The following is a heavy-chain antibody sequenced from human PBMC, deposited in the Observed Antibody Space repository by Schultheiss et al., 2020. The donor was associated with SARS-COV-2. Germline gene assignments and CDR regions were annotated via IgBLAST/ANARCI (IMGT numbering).Heavy chain of an antibody. CDR3: ANGSGSYLFDP. Sequence: GGSLRLSCAASGFTFSSYWMSWVRQAPGKGLEWVSAISGSGGSTYYADSAKGRFTISRDNSKNTLYLQMNSLRVEDTAVYYCANGSGSYLFDPWGQGTLVTVSS. CDR1: GFTFSSYW. CDR2: ISGSGGST. J-gene: IGHJ5*02. V-gene: IGHV3-23*01. D-gene: IGHD3-10*01.